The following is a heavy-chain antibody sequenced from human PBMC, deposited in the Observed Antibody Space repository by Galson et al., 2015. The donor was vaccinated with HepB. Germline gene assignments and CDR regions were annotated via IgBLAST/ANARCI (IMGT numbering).Heavy chain of an antibody. V-gene: IGHV3-11*06. D-gene: IGHD3-10*01. CDR1: GFDFSEYY. CDR2: ISTRSSYI. Sequence: LRLSCAASGFDFSEYYMHWIRQAPGKGLEWVSDISTRSSYIKYADSVKGRFTISRDNAKKSLFLQLNNLRAEDTAVYYCATTVWFGESPESNVDVWGQGATVTVSS. CDR3: ATTVWFGESPESNVDV. J-gene: IGHJ6*02.